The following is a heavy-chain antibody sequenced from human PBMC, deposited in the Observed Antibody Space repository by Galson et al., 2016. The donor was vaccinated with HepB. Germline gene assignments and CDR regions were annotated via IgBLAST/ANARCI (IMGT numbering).Heavy chain of an antibody. CDR3: VREWSSGWYRVFDS. CDR1: GFTFSRNA. V-gene: IGHV3-30*04. Sequence: SLRLSCAASGFTFSRNAMHWVRQAPGKGLEWVAVVSFDGRSFYYVDSVKGRFTVSRDNSKNTLYLQMSSLRAEDTAVYYCVREWSSGWYRVFDSWGQGTLVTVSS. J-gene: IGHJ4*02. CDR2: VSFDGRSF. D-gene: IGHD6-19*01.